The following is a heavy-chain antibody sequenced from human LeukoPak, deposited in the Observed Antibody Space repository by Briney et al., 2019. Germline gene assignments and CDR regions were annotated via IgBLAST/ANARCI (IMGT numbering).Heavy chain of an antibody. V-gene: IGHV3-23*01. Sequence: GGSLRLSCAASGFTFSSYAMSWVRQAPGEGLEWVSGISGTGANTYYADSVKGRLTISRDNSNNTLYLQMTSLRADDTAVYYCARRPGLERYYFDYWGQGTLVTVSS. J-gene: IGHJ4*02. CDR1: GFTFSSYA. CDR2: ISGTGANT. CDR3: ARRPGLERYYFDY. D-gene: IGHD1-1*01.